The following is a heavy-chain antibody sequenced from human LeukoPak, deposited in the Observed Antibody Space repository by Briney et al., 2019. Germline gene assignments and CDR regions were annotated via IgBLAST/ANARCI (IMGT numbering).Heavy chain of an antibody. J-gene: IGHJ4*02. D-gene: IGHD5-12*01. CDR1: GGTFSSYA. Sequence: ASVKVSCKASGGTFSSYAISWVLQAHGQGLEWMGRIIPILGIANYAQKFQGRVTITADKSTSTAYMELSSLRSEDTAVYYCARDLDSGYDYGYWGQGTLVTVSS. V-gene: IGHV1-69*04. CDR2: IIPILGIA. CDR3: ARDLDSGYDYGY.